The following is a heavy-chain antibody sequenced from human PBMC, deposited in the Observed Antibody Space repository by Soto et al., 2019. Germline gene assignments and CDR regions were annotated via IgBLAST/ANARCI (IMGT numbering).Heavy chain of an antibody. V-gene: IGHV4-30-4*01. CDR1: GGSISSGDYY. J-gene: IGHJ4*02. CDR3: ASRHSSPYFDY. Sequence: SETLSLTCTVSGGSISSGDYYWSWIRQPPGKGLEWIGSIYYSGSTYYNPSLKSRVTISVDTSKNQFSLKLNSVTAADTAVYYCASRHSSPYFDYWAREPWSPSPQ. CDR2: IYYSGST. D-gene: IGHD6-13*01.